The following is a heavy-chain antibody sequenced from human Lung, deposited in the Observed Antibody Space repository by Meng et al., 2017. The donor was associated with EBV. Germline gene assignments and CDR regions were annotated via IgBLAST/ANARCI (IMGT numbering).Heavy chain of an antibody. CDR1: GFTFSSYW. D-gene: IGHD3-22*01. Sequence: QLVGPGGGLVPPGGSLRLSGAASGFTFSSYWMHWVRQGPGKGLVWVSRINSDGSSTSYADSVKGRFTISRDNAKNTLYLQMNSLRAEDTAVYYCASAFSGYYYHWGQGTLVTVSS. CDR3: ASAFSGYYYH. J-gene: IGHJ5*02. CDR2: INSDGSST. V-gene: IGHV3-74*01.